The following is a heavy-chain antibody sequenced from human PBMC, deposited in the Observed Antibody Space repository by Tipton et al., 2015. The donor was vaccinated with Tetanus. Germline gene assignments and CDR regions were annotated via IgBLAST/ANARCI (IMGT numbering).Heavy chain of an antibody. D-gene: IGHD3-10*01. J-gene: IGHJ4*02. CDR2: IYYSGST. V-gene: IGHV4-59*01. CDR3: ARSLFTLWFGESQPLYYFDY. Sequence: TLSLTCTVSGGSISSYYWSWIRQPPGKGLEWIGYIYYSGSTNYNPSLKSRVTISVDTSKNQFSLKLSSVTAADTAVYYCARSLFTLWFGESQPLYYFDYWGQGTLVTVSS. CDR1: GGSISSYY.